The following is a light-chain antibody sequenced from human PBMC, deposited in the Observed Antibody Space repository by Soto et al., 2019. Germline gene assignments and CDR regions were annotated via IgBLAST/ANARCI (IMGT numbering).Light chain of an antibody. Sequence: EIVLTQSPGTLSLSPGERATLSFSASQSVSSSYLAWYQQKPGQAPRLLIYGASSRATGIPDRFSGSGSGTDFTLTINRLEPEDFAVYYCQQYGSSITFGQGTRLEI. V-gene: IGKV3-20*01. CDR3: QQYGSSIT. CDR2: GAS. CDR1: QSVSSSY. J-gene: IGKJ5*01.